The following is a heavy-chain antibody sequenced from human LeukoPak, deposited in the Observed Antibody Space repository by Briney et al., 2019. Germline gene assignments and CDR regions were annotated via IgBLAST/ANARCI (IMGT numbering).Heavy chain of an antibody. CDR2: IYYSGST. CDR1: GGSISSYY. J-gene: IGHJ6*02. D-gene: IGHD2-8*01. V-gene: IGHV4-59*01. Sequence: SETLSLTCTVSGGSISSYYWSWIRQPPGKGLEWIGYIYYSGSTNYNPSLKSRVTISVDTSKNQFSLKLSSVTVADTAVYYCARYLDCTNGVRLTPGGSYGMDVWGQGTTVTVSS. CDR3: ARYLDCTNGVRLTPGGSYGMDV.